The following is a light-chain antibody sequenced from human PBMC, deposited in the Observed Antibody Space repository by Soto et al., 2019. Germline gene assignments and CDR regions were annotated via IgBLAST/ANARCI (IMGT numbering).Light chain of an antibody. CDR1: SSDVGGYNY. V-gene: IGLV2-14*01. Sequence: QSALTQPASVSGSPGQSITIACTGTSSDVGGYNYVSWFQQHPGKAPKLMIYEVSNRPSGVSNRFSASKSGNTASLTISGLQAEDEATYYCSSYSSSGTLVFGTGTKLTVL. J-gene: IGLJ1*01. CDR3: SSYSSSGTLV. CDR2: EVS.